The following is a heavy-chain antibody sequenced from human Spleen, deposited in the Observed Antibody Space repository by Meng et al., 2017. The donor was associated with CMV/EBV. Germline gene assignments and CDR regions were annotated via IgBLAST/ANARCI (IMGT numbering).Heavy chain of an antibody. CDR2: IIPVRGIA. CDR3: ARGIYQIFWDWFDP. Sequence: ASGGTFSNSALTLARQAPGQGLEWLGGIIPVRGIANYPQRFQGRVTITADKSTTTAYMELSSLRSEDTAVYYCARGIYQIFWDWFDPWGQGTLVTVSS. J-gene: IGHJ5*02. D-gene: IGHD2/OR15-2a*01. V-gene: IGHV1-69*10. CDR1: GGTFSNSA.